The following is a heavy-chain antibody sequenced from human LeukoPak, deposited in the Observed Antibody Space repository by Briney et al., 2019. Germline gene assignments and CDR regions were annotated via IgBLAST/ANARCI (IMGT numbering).Heavy chain of an antibody. V-gene: IGHV3-30*18. J-gene: IGHJ4*02. CDR2: ISYDGSNK. D-gene: IGHD1-26*01. CDR1: GFTFSSYA. Sequence: GGSLRLSCAASGFTFSSYAMSWVRQAPGKGLEWVAVISYDGSNKYYADSVKGRFTISRDNSKNTLYLQMNSLRAEDTAVYYCAKDPSSGSYVQYFDYWGQGTLVTVSS. CDR3: AKDPSSGSYVQYFDY.